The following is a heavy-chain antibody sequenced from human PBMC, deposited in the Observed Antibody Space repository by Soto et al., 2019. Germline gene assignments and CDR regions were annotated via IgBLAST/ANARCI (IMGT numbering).Heavy chain of an antibody. CDR3: ARDPDPYYYDSSGYYSSY. Sequence: ASVKVSCKASGYTFTSYGISWVRQAPGQGLEWMGWISAYNGNTNYAQKLQGRVTMTTDTSTSTAYMELRSLRSDDTAVYYCARDPDPYYYDSSGYYSSYWGQGTLVTVSS. CDR1: GYTFTSYG. D-gene: IGHD3-22*01. V-gene: IGHV1-18*01. J-gene: IGHJ4*02. CDR2: ISAYNGNT.